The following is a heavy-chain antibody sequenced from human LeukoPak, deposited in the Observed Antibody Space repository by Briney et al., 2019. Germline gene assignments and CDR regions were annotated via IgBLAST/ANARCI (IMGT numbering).Heavy chain of an antibody. V-gene: IGHV3-53*01. J-gene: IGHJ2*01. CDR2: LYSGSDT. Sequence: GGSLRLSCAASGFTVSTKYMNWVRQAPGKGLEWVSILYSGSDTYYADSVKGRLAISRDSSKNILSLQMNNLRAEDTAVYYCARVGDHFHWYLDLWGRGTLVTVSS. D-gene: IGHD3-10*01. CDR3: ARVGDHFHWYLDL. CDR1: GFTVSTKY.